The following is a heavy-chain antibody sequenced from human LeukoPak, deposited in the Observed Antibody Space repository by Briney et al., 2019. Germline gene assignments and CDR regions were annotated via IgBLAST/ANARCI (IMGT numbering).Heavy chain of an antibody. V-gene: IGHV3-7*01. J-gene: IGHJ4*02. CDR1: GLSLSNFW. CDR3: VTDGDKWNDFEY. D-gene: IGHD1-1*01. Sequence: GGSLRLSCAASGLSLSNFWMHWVRQAPGKGLEWVAIISKDGNEIKYVDSVKGRFTLSRDNAKNSVYLQMNSLRTEDTALYYCVTDGDKWNDFEYWGQGTLVSVAS. CDR2: ISKDGNEI.